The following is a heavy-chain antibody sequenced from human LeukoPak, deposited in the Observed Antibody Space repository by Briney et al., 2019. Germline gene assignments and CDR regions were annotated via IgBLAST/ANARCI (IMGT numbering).Heavy chain of an antibody. Sequence: GGSLRLSCTASGLTLSSYAMSWVRRAPGKGLEWVSSISSSSSYIYYADSVKGRFTISRDNAKNSLYLQMNSLRAEDTAVYYCARSSKLYSSSWWDYWGQGTLVTVSS. CDR2: ISSSSSYI. V-gene: IGHV3-21*01. D-gene: IGHD6-13*01. J-gene: IGHJ4*02. CDR3: ARSSKLYSSSWWDY. CDR1: GLTLSSYA.